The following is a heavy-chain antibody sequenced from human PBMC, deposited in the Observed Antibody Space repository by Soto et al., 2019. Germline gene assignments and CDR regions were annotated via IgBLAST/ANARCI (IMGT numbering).Heavy chain of an antibody. Sequence: GGSLRLSCAASGFTLSTYGMHWVRQDTGKGLEWVAVVWYDGSKKYYADSVKGRFTVSRDNSKNTLYLQINSLRAEDTAVYYCARPLEQWQLGFGMDVWGQGSPVTVSS. CDR2: VWYDGSKK. V-gene: IGHV3-33*01. D-gene: IGHD6-19*01. J-gene: IGHJ6*01. CDR3: ARPLEQWQLGFGMDV. CDR1: GFTLSTYG.